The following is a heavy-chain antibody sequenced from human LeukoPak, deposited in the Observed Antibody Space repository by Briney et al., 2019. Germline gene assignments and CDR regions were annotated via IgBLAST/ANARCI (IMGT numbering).Heavy chain of an antibody. Sequence: GGSLRLSCTASGFDFRSYAMAWVRQAPGKGLEGVAAIGSDGDRVHEDSVKGRFTISRDNSKSALYLQMDNLRAEDTAVYFCAKSAGVATIYFDSWGQGALVTVSS. CDR1: GFDFRSYA. CDR2: IGSDGDR. CDR3: AKSAGVATIYFDS. D-gene: IGHD5-12*01. J-gene: IGHJ4*02. V-gene: IGHV3-23*01.